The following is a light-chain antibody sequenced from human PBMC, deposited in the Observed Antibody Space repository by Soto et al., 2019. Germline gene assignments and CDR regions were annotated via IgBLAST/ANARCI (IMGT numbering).Light chain of an antibody. CDR2: KAS. Sequence: DIQMTQSPSTLSASVGERVTITCRASQSISAWLAWYQQKPGKAPKLLIYKASNVESGVPSRFSGSGSGTEFTLTISSLQPDDFATYYCQQSHSSPLTFGQGTRLEIK. CDR1: QSISAW. J-gene: IGKJ5*01. V-gene: IGKV1-5*03. CDR3: QQSHSSPLT.